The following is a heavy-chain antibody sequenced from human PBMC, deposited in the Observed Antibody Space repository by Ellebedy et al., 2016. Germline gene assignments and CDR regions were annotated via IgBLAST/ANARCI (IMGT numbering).Heavy chain of an antibody. CDR2: TSPGGAM. V-gene: IGHV3-53*01. Sequence: GESLKISCAASGFTVSSRWVSWVRQSPGKGLEWVSLTSPGGAMHYADYVKGRFNISRDNSKNKLYLQMNSLTADDTAVYFCVKIGHSYAWSYWGQGTLVTVSS. D-gene: IGHD5-18*01. CDR1: GFTVSSRW. CDR3: VKIGHSYAWSY. J-gene: IGHJ4*02.